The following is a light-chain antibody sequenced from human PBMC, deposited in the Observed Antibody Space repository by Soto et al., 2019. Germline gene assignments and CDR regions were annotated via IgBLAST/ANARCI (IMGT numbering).Light chain of an antibody. CDR3: QSFDRSLTAWV. Sequence: QSVLTQPPSVSGAPGQRVTISCTGRSSNIGAGYDVHWYQQLPGTAPTLLISGNTDRPSGVPDRFSGSKSGTSASLAITGLQTEDEADYYCQSFDRSLTAWVFGGGTKLTVL. CDR1: SSNIGAGYD. J-gene: IGLJ3*02. CDR2: GNT. V-gene: IGLV1-40*01.